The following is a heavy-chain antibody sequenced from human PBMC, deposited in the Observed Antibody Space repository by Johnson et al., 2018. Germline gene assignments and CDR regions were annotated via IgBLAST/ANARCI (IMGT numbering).Heavy chain of an antibody. CDR1: GFTFSSYS. CDR3: ASTPDIVVVPAAIRVYYGMDV. J-gene: IGHJ6*02. D-gene: IGHD2-2*02. CDR2: ISSSSSYI. V-gene: IGHV3-21*01. Sequence: VQLVQSGGGLVKXGGSXRLXCAASGFTFSSYSMNWVRQAPGKGLEWVSSISSSSSYIYYADSVKGRFTISRDNAKNSLYLQMNSLRAEDTAVYYCASTPDIVVVPAAIRVYYGMDVWGQGTTVTVSS.